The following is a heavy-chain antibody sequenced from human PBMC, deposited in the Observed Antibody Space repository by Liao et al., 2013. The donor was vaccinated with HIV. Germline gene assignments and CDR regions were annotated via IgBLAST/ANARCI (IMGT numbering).Heavy chain of an antibody. J-gene: IGHJ1*01. V-gene: IGHV4-61*02. CDR2: IYTGMSTTGTT. CDR3: VNDLDQQ. CDR1: GDLIRRDNYY. Sequence: QLQLQESGPGLVKPSQTLSLTCTVSGDLIRRDNYYWTWIRQPAGKGLEWIGHIYTGMSTTGTTNYNPSLKSRVTMSVYTSKNQLSLKLTSVTAADTAVYYCVNDLDQQWGQGTLVTVSS. D-gene: IGHD3-3*01.